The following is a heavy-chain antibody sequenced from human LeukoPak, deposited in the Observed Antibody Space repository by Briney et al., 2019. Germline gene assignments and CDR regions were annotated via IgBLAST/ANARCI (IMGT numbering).Heavy chain of an antibody. CDR3: ARVVHYFDY. D-gene: IGHD2-15*01. V-gene: IGHV4-34*01. Sequence: PSETLSLTCAVYGGSFSGYYWSWIRQPPGKGLEWIGEINHSGSTNYNPSLKSRVTISVDTSKNQLSLKLSSVTAADTAVYYCARVVHYFDYWGQGTLVTVSS. J-gene: IGHJ4*02. CDR2: INHSGST. CDR1: GGSFSGYY.